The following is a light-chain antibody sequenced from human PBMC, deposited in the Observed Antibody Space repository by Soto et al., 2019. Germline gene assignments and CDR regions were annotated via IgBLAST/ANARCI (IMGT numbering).Light chain of an antibody. CDR3: CSDAGSVI. Sequence: QSALTQPRAVSGSPGQSVTISCTGTSSDVGGYNDVSWYQQYPGKAPKLMICDVSKRPSGVPDRFSGSKSGNTASLTVSGLQADDEAEDYCCSDAGSVIFGGGTKLTVL. J-gene: IGLJ2*01. CDR2: DVS. CDR1: SSDVGGYND. V-gene: IGLV2-11*01.